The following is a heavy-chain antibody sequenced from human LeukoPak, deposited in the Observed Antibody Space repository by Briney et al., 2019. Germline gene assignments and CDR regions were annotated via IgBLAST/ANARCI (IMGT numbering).Heavy chain of an antibody. CDR2: IYPGDSDT. D-gene: IGHD2-2*02. CDR3: ARAPGYCSSTSCYTFPNYYYGMDV. J-gene: IGHJ6*02. V-gene: IGHV5-51*01. Sequence: KDGESLKISCKGSGYSLTSYWIGWVRQMPGKGLEWMGIIYPGDSDTRYSPSFQGQVTISADKSISTAYLQWSSLKASDTAMYYCARAPGYCSSTSCYTFPNYYYGMDVWGQGTTVTVSS. CDR1: GYSLTSYW.